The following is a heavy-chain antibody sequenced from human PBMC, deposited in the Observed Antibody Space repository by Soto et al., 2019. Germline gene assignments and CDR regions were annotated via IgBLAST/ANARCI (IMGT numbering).Heavy chain of an antibody. CDR2: INHSGST. J-gene: IGHJ4*02. Sequence: PWETLSLTCAVYGGSFSGYYWSWIRQPPGKGLEWIGEINHSGSTNYNPSLKSRVTISVDTSKNQFSLKLSSVTAADTAVYYCARTFMDTRGYSYGYGPWGQGTLVTVSS. CDR3: ARTFMDTRGYSYGYGP. CDR1: GGSFSGYY. D-gene: IGHD5-18*01. V-gene: IGHV4-34*01.